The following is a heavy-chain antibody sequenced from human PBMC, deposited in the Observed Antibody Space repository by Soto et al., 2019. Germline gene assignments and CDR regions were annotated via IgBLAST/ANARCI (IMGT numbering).Heavy chain of an antibody. J-gene: IGHJ1*01. Sequence: SETLSLTCTVSGGSISSYYWSWIRQPPGKGLEWIGYIYYSGSTNYNPSLKSRVTISVDTSKNQFSLKLSSVTAADTAVYYCARHCSGGSCYSVEYFQHWGQGTLVTVSS. D-gene: IGHD2-15*01. V-gene: IGHV4-59*08. CDR3: ARHCSGGSCYSVEYFQH. CDR1: GGSISSYY. CDR2: IYYSGST.